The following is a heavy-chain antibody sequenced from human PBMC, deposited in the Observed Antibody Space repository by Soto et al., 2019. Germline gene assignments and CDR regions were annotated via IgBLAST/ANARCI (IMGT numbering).Heavy chain of an antibody. D-gene: IGHD5-18*01. V-gene: IGHV1-69*06. J-gene: IGHJ6*02. Sequence: GASVKVSCKASGGTFSSYAISWVRQAPGQGLEWMGGIIPIFGTANYAQKFQGRVTITADKSTSTAYMELSSLRSEDTAVCYCARPMVGNVDTAMVTDYYYGMDVWGQGTTVTVS. CDR2: IIPIFGTA. CDR3: ARPMVGNVDTAMVTDYYYGMDV. CDR1: GGTFSSYA.